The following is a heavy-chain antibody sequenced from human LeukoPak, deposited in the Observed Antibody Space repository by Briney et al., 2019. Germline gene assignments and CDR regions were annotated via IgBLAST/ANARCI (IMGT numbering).Heavy chain of an antibody. CDR2: VYFTGST. CDR3: ARAESGPTAFFDY. V-gene: IGHV4-39*01. D-gene: IGHD3-3*01. J-gene: IGHJ4*02. CDR1: GGSLSSSSHY. Sequence: SETLSLTCTVSGGSLSSSSHYWGCIRQFPGKGLQWIASVYFTGSTYYNPSLTSRATVSVDTSKNQFSLKLSSVTAADTAVYYCARAESGPTAFFDYWGQGTLVTVSS.